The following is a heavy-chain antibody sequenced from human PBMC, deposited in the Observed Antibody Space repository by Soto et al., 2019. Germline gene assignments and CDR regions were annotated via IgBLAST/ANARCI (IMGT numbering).Heavy chain of an antibody. CDR2: ISAYKGNT. J-gene: IGHJ6*02. Sequence: QVQLVQSGAEVKKPGASVKVSCKTSGYTFSHSGISWVRQAPGQGLEWMGWISAYKGNTNYAQKFQGRVTMTTDTSTSTAYMELRRLTSDQTGVYYSAREGGYSKGVWNSWDGMAVWAQGTTVNASS. V-gene: IGHV1-18*01. CDR1: GYTFSHSG. CDR3: AREGGYSKGVWNSWDGMAV. D-gene: IGHD5-12*01.